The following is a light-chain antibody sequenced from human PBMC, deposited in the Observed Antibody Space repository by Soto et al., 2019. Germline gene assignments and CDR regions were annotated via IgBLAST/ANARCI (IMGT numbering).Light chain of an antibody. CDR2: EVS. Sequence: QSALTQPASVSGSPGQSITISCTGTSSDVGGYNYVSWYQQHPGKAPKLMIYEVSNRPSGVSNRFSGSKSGNTASLTISGLQAEYEADYYCSSYTSSSTVVFGGVTKVT. V-gene: IGLV2-14*01. J-gene: IGLJ2*01. CDR1: SSDVGGYNY. CDR3: SSYTSSSTVV.